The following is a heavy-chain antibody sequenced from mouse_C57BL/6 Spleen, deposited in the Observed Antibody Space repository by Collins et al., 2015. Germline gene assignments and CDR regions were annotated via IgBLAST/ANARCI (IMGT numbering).Heavy chain of an antibody. CDR3: ARSGGNYYAMDY. CDR1: GYSITSGYS. V-gene: IGHV3-1*02. J-gene: IGHJ4*01. Sequence: DVQLQESGPGLVKPSQSLSLTCTVTGYSITSGYSWHWIRQFPGNKLEWMGYIHYSGSTNYNPSLKSRISITRDTSKNQFLLQLNSVTTEDTATYYCARSGGNYYAMDYWGQGTSVTVSS. CDR2: IHYSGST. D-gene: IGHD2-1*01.